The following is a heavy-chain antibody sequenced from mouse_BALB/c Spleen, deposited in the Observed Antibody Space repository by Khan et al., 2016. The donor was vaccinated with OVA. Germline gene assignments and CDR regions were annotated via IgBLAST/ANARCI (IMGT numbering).Heavy chain of an antibody. V-gene: IGHV1-4*01. CDR1: GYTFTSYT. J-gene: IGHJ3*01. CDR2: INPSNGYT. Sequence: QVQLKESGAELARPGASVKMSCKASGYTFTSYTIHWIKLRPGQGLEWIGYINPSNGYTNYNQKFKDKATLTADKSSTTAYMQLSSLTSDDSAVYYCVRYGSYHMNDGWFAYWGQGTLVTVSA. CDR3: VRYGSYHMNDGWFAY. D-gene: IGHD1-1*01.